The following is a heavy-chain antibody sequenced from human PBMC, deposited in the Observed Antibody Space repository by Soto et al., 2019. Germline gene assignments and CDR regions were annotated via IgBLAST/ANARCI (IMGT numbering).Heavy chain of an antibody. CDR3: EKDSHHDILTGYSRTAFDI. CDR2: MNPNSGGT. V-gene: IGHV1-2*02. CDR1: GYTFIGYY. D-gene: IGHD3-9*01. Sequence: ASVNVSCKASGYTFIGYYMHWVRQAPGQGLEWMGWMNPNSGGTNYAQKFQGRVTMTRDTSISTAYMELSRLRSDDAAVNYSEKDSHHDILTGYSRTAFDIWGQGTMVTVSS. J-gene: IGHJ3*02.